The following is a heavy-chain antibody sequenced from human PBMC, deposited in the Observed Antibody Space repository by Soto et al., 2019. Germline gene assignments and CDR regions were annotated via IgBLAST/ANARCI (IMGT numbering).Heavy chain of an antibody. CDR3: ARDWMNYYDSSGYYH. J-gene: IGHJ5*02. D-gene: IGHD3-22*01. CDR1: GYTFTSYG. Sequence: GASVKVSCKASGYTFTSYGISWVRQAPGQGLEWMGWISAYNGNTNYAQKLQGRVTMTTDTSTSTAYMELRSLRSDDTAVYYCARDWMNYYDSSGYYHWGQGTLVTVSS. CDR2: ISAYNGNT. V-gene: IGHV1-18*04.